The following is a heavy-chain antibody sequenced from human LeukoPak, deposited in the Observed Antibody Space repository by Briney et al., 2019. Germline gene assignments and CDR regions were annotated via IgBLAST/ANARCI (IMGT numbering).Heavy chain of an antibody. D-gene: IGHD2-21*02. Sequence: SQTLSLTCTVSGGSISSGSYYWSWIRQPAGKGLERIGRIYTSGSTNYNPSPKSRVTISVDTSKNQFSLKLSSVTAADTAVYYCARVTGGDSNWFDPWGQGTLVTVSS. CDR2: IYTSGST. V-gene: IGHV4-61*02. CDR1: GGSISSGSYY. CDR3: ARVTGGDSNWFDP. J-gene: IGHJ5*02.